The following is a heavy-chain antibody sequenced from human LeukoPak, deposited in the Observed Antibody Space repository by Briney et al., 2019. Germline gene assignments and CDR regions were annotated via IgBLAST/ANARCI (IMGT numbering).Heavy chain of an antibody. D-gene: IGHD6-13*01. V-gene: IGHV4-34*01. CDR3: ARGMAAAGLTVDY. CDR1: GGSFSGYY. J-gene: IGHJ4*02. CDR2: TNHSGST. Sequence: SETLSLTCAVYGGSFSGYYWSWIRQPPGKGLEWIGETNHSGSTNYNPSLKSRVTISVDTSKNQFSLKLSSVTAADTAVYYCARGMAAAGLTVDYWGQGTLVTVSS.